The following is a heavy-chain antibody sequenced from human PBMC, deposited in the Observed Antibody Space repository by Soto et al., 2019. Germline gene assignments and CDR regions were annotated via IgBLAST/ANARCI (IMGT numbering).Heavy chain of an antibody. V-gene: IGHV4-59*12. CDR1: GGSISSYY. CDR3: AREDGSGSYFDY. D-gene: IGHD3-10*01. CDR2: IYHSGST. J-gene: IGHJ4*02. Sequence: TSETLSLTCTVSGGSISSYYWSWIRQPPGKGLEWIGYIYHSGSTYYNPSLKSRVTISVDRSKSQFSLKLSSVTAADTAVYYCAREDGSGSYFDYWGQGTLVTVSS.